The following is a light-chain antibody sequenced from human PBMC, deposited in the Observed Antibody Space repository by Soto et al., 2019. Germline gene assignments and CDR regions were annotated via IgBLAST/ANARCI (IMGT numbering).Light chain of an antibody. J-gene: IGKJ4*01. Sequence: EIVMTQSPATLSVAPGERATLSCRASQSISNNLAWYQQKPGQAPRLLIFGASTRATGIPARFSGSGSGTDFTLTISSLQSEGSAVYYCQQRNGWPLTFGGGTKVEIK. CDR1: QSISNN. CDR3: QQRNGWPLT. V-gene: IGKV3-15*01. CDR2: GAS.